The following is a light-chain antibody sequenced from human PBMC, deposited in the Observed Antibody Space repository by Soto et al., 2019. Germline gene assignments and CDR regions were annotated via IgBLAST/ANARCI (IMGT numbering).Light chain of an antibody. CDR2: DSS. CDR1: QSVSSF. V-gene: IGKV3-11*01. J-gene: IGKJ4*01. Sequence: VLTQSPATLSLSPGERATLSCRASQSVSSFLAWYQQKPGQAPRLLIHDSSDRATGIPARFSGSGSGTDFTLTSCSLELEYVAVYYCQQRSNWPLTFCGGTRLQI. CDR3: QQRSNWPLT.